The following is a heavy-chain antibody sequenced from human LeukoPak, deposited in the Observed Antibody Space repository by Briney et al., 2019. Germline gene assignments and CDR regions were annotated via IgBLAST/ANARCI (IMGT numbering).Heavy chain of an antibody. CDR3: TRQKTGFDVEFDP. Sequence: SETLSLTCTVSGYSISSGYYWTWIRQPPGKGLEWIGNIYYGENTYYNPSLKSRVTISVDTSKNQLSLKLSSVTAADTAVYYCTRQKTGFDVEFDPWGQGTLVTVSS. J-gene: IGHJ5*02. V-gene: IGHV4-38-2*02. CDR1: GYSISSGYY. D-gene: IGHD1-14*01. CDR2: IYYGENT.